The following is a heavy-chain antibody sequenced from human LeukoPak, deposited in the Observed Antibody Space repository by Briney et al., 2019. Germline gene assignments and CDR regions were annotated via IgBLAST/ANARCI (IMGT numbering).Heavy chain of an antibody. D-gene: IGHD2-2*01. Sequence: GESLKISCKGSGYSFTSYWIGWVRQMPGKGLEWMGIIYPGDSDTRYSPSFQGQVTISADKSISTAYLQWSSLKASDTAMYYCARQYQLLYMDYYCYYMDVWGKGTTVTVSS. CDR1: GYSFTSYW. CDR2: IYPGDSDT. CDR3: ARQYQLLYMDYYCYYMDV. J-gene: IGHJ6*03. V-gene: IGHV5-51*01.